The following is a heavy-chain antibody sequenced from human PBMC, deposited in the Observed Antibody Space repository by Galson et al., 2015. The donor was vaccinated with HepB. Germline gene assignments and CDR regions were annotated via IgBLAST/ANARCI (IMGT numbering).Heavy chain of an antibody. Sequence: SVKVSCKASGGTFSSYAISWVRQAPGQGLEWMGGIIPIFGTANYAQKFQGRVTITADESTSTAYMELSSLRSEDTAVYYCARGAAAGTDFDYWGQGTLVTVSS. CDR3: ARGAAAGTDFDY. D-gene: IGHD6-13*01. CDR2: IIPIFGTA. CDR1: GGTFSSYA. J-gene: IGHJ4*02. V-gene: IGHV1-69*13.